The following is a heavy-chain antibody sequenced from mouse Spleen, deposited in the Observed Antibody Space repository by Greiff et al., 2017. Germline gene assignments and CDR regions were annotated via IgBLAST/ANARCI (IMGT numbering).Heavy chain of an antibody. V-gene: IGHV2-2*02. CDR2: IWSGGST. CDR1: GFSLTSYG. Sequence: QVQLKESGPGLVQPSQSLSITCTVSGFSLTSYGVHWVRQSPGKGLEWLGVIWSGGSTDYNAAFISRLSISKDNSKSQVFFKMNSLQANDTAIYYCARNRARATGAMDYWGQGTSVTVSS. D-gene: IGHD3-1*01. CDR3: ARNRARATGAMDY. J-gene: IGHJ4*01.